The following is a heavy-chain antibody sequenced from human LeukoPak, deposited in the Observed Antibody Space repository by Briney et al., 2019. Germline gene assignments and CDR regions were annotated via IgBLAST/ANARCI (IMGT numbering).Heavy chain of an antibody. CDR2: ISGSGGST. CDR3: AKSIAARPRLLYYYDSSGYYYGLDY. Sequence: GGSLRLSCAASGFTFSSYAMSWVRQAPGKGLEWVSAISGSGGSTYYADYVKGRFTISRDNSKNTLYLQMNSLRAEDTAVYYCAKSIAARPRLLYYYDSSGYYYGLDYWGQGTLVTVSS. J-gene: IGHJ4*02. CDR1: GFTFSSYA. D-gene: IGHD3-22*01. V-gene: IGHV3-23*01.